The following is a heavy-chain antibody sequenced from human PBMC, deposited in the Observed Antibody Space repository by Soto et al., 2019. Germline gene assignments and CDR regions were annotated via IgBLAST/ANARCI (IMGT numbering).Heavy chain of an antibody. J-gene: IGHJ6*02. V-gene: IGHV4-30-2*01. Sequence: SETLSLTCAVSGGSISSGGFSWTWIRQPPGKGLEWIGYIYHSGSTHYNPSFKSRVSISVDTSKNQFSLNLTSVTAADTAVYFCARDRGRGSPYYGLDVWGQGTTVT. CDR2: IYHSGST. CDR3: ARDRGRGSPYYGLDV. D-gene: IGHD3-10*01. CDR1: GGSISSGGFS.